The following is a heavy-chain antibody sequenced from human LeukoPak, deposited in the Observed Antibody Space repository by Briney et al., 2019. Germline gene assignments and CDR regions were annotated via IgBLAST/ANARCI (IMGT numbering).Heavy chain of an antibody. J-gene: IGHJ4*02. CDR1: GFTFDDYA. Sequence: PGGSLRLSCAASGFTFDDYAMHWVRQAPGKGLEWVSLISGDGGSTYYADSVKGRFTISRDNSKNSLYLQMNSLRTEDTALYYCAKDMRDCSGGSCYSAFDYWGQGTLVTVSS. D-gene: IGHD2-15*01. CDR2: ISGDGGST. CDR3: AKDMRDCSGGSCYSAFDY. V-gene: IGHV3-43*02.